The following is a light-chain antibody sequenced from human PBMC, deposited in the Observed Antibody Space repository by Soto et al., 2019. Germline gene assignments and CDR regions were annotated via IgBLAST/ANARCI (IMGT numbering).Light chain of an antibody. CDR3: QQYYTTPSST. J-gene: IGKJ5*01. V-gene: IGKV4-1*01. CDR2: WAF. CDR1: QRILYSSNNKNY. Sequence: ESVISRSKDPQAVSLGERANLDCKSSQRILYSSNNKNYLAWYQQKPGQPPKLLIYWAFIREYGVPDRFSGSGSGTEFTVTISSLQDEYGAVYYCQQYYTTPSSTYGQGTRLEIK.